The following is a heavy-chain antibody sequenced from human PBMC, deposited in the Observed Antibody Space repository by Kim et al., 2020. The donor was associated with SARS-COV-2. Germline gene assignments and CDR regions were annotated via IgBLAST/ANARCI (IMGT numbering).Heavy chain of an antibody. D-gene: IGHD4-17*01. CDR1: GYTFTSYG. CDR2: ISAYNGNT. CDR3: ARDKPDGLRYDYGDYGGGYYFDY. Sequence: ASVKVSCKASGYTFTSYGISWVRQAPGQGLEWMGWISAYNGNTNYAQKLQGRVTMTTDTSTSTAYMELRSLRSDDTAVYYCARDKPDGLRYDYGDYGGGYYFDYWGQGTLVTVSS. V-gene: IGHV1-18*04. J-gene: IGHJ4*02.